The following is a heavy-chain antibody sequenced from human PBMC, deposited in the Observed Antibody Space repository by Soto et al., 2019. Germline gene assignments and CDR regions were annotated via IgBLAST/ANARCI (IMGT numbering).Heavy chain of an antibody. J-gene: IGHJ4*02. CDR2: ISGSGGST. CDR1: GFTFSSYA. CDR3: AKPGSGYYRAQDYFDY. Sequence: GGSLRLSCAASGFTFSSYAMSWVRQAPGKGLEWVSAISGSGGSTYYADSVKGRFTISRDNSKNTLYLQMNSLRAEDTAVYYCAKPGSGYYRAQDYFDYWGQGTLVTVSS. D-gene: IGHD3-22*01. V-gene: IGHV3-23*01.